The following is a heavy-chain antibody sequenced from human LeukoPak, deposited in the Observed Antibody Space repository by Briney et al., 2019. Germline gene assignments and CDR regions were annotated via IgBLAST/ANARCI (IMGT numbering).Heavy chain of an antibody. V-gene: IGHV4-59*01. CDR3: ARDYTMTHASDI. CDR1: GGSMSDYN. J-gene: IGHJ3*02. CDR2: IFYTGTT. Sequence: SETLSLTCTVSGGSMSDYNWSWIRQPPGKGLEWIGYIFYTGTTNYNPSLKGRAIISIDTSKNQFSLKLSSVTAADTALYYCARDYTMTHASDIWGQGTLVSLSS. D-gene: IGHD3-22*01.